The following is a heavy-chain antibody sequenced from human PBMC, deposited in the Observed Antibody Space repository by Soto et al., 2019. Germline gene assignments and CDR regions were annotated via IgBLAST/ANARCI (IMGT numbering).Heavy chain of an antibody. Sequence: XGSLRLSCSAAGFTFSSYSMNWVRQAPGKGLEWVSSISSSSSYIYYADSVKGRFTISRDNAKNSLYLQMNSLRAEDTAVYYCARGNVLRFLEWFPTYGMDVWGPGTTVTVYS. CDR2: ISSSSSYI. CDR1: GFTFSSYS. V-gene: IGHV3-21*01. D-gene: IGHD3-3*01. J-gene: IGHJ6*02. CDR3: ARGNVLRFLEWFPTYGMDV.